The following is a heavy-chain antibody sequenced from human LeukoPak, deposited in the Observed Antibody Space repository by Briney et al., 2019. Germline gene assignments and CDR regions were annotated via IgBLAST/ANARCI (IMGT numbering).Heavy chain of an antibody. CDR2: IRYDGSNK. CDR3: AKVESYGDYVLRY. V-gene: IGHV3-30*02. Sequence: GGSLRLSCAASGFTFSSYGMHWVRQAPGKGLEWVAFIRYDGSNKYYADSVKGRFTISRDNSKSTLYLQMNSLRAEDTAVYYCAKVESYGDYVLRYWGQGTLVTVSS. J-gene: IGHJ4*02. CDR1: GFTFSSYG. D-gene: IGHD4-17*01.